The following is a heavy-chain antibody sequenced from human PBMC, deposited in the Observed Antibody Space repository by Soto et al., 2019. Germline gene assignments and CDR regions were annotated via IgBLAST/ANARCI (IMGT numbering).Heavy chain of an antibody. D-gene: IGHD1-26*01. CDR1: GGSINNYY. J-gene: IGHJ5*02. Sequence: SETLSLTCTVSGGSINNYYWSWIRQTPGKGLEWIANIYHSGRSNYNPSLKSRVIISVDTTTNQFSLTLTSVTAADTAVYYCAKGGLPGRGDWFDPWGQGTTVTVSS. CDR2: IYHSGRS. V-gene: IGHV4-59*01. CDR3: AKGGLPGRGDWFDP.